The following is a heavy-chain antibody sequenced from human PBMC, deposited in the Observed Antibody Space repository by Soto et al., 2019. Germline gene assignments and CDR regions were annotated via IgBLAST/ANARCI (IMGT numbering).Heavy chain of an antibody. D-gene: IGHD2-15*01. CDR1: GGTFSSYA. CDR2: IIPIFGTA. Sequence: QVQLVQSGAEVKKPGSSVKVSCKASGGTFSSYAISWVRQAPGQGLEWMGGIIPIFGTANYAQKFQGRVTITADESTSTAYMELSSLRSEDTAVYYCARGGYCSGGSCPSYYYHGMDVWGQGTTVTVSS. CDR3: ARGGYCSGGSCPSYYYHGMDV. V-gene: IGHV1-69*12. J-gene: IGHJ6*02.